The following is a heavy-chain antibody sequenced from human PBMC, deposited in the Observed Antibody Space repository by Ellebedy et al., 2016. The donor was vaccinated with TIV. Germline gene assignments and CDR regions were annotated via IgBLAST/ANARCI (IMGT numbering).Heavy chain of an antibody. V-gene: IGHV3-74*01. CDR3: DGMDV. CDR1: KFTFRKYW. J-gene: IGHJ6*02. CDR2: INSDGTTI. Sequence: GESLKISCAASKFTFRKYWMHWVRQTPGKGLVWVSRINSDGTTIDYADSVKGRFTISRDNAKNTLYLQMNSLRAEDTAVYYCDGMDVWGQGTTVTVSS.